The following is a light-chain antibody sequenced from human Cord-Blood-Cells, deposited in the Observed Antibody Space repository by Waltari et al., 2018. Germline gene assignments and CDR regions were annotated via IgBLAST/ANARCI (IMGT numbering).Light chain of an antibody. CDR1: VLAKKY. J-gene: IGLJ2*01. Sequence: SYELTQPSSVSVSPGQTARITCSGAVLAKKYARWFQQKQGQAPVLVIYKDSERPSGSPERFSGSSSGTTVTLTISGAQVEDEADYYCYSAADNNRVFGGGTKLTVL. CDR2: KDS. V-gene: IGLV3-27*01. CDR3: YSAADNNRV.